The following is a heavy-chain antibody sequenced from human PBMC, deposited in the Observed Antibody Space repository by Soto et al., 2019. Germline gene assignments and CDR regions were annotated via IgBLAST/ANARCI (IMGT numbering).Heavy chain of an antibody. CDR3: ARDRSSIAARGVLYYFDY. Sequence: GASVKVSCKASGYTFTAYYMHWVRQAPGQGLEWMGWINPNSGGTNYAQKFQGRGTMTRATSISTAYMELSRLRSDDTAVYYCARDRSSIAARGVLYYFDYWGQGTLVTVSS. J-gene: IGHJ4*02. V-gene: IGHV1-2*02. CDR2: INPNSGGT. CDR1: GYTFTAYY. D-gene: IGHD6-6*01.